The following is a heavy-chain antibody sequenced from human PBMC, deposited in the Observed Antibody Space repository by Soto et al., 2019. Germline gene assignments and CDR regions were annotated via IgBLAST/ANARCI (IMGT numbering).Heavy chain of an antibody. V-gene: IGHV1-3*01. CDR2: INAGNGNA. CDR1: GYTFTSYA. Sequence: ASVKVSCKASGYTFTSYAMHWVRQAPGQRLEWMGWINAGNGNAKYSQKFQGRVTITRDTSASTAYMELSSLRSEDTAVYYCARGHDYGSNHDYWGQGTQVTVSS. CDR3: ARGHDYGSNHDY. D-gene: IGHD4-17*01. J-gene: IGHJ4*02.